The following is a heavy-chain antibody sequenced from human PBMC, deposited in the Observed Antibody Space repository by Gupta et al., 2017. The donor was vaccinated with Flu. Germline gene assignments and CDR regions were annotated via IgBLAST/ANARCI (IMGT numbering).Heavy chain of an antibody. J-gene: IGHJ4*02. CDR3: ARGHWDS. CDR1: GFTFCIYE. D-gene: IGHD1-1*01. CDR2: IKSKSET. V-gene: IGHV3-48*03. Sequence: EVQLVESGGHLVQPGGSLRLSCVASGFTFCIYEMSWFRQPPGVRLEWVSVIKSKSETYYADSVRGRCNISRDNAKNSLYRQMNSLRDDYTAVYYCARGHWDSWGQGTLVTVSS.